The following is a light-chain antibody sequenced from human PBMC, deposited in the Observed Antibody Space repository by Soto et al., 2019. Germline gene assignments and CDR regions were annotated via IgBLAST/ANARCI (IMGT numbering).Light chain of an antibody. CDR1: QSVPGSD. CDR2: DVS. CDR3: QQYGTSPLT. Sequence: EVVLTQSPGTLSMSPGDRATLSCRASQSVPGSDVAWYQQKPGQAPRLLIYDVSSRATGTPERFSGSGSGTDFTLNIVRLEHEDVAVYYCQQYGTSPLTFGGGTKVEIK. V-gene: IGKV3-20*01. J-gene: IGKJ4*01.